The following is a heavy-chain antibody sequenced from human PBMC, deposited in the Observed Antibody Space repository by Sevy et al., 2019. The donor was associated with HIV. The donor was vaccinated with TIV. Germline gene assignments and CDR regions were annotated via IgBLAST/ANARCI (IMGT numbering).Heavy chain of an antibody. Sequence: SETLSLTCTVSGGSISSSSYYWGWIRQPPGKGLEWIGSIYYSGSTYYNPSLKSRVTISVDTSKNQFSLKLSSVTAADTAVYYCARLDGSDWHLTGVVHPDYWGQGTLVTVSS. V-gene: IGHV4-39*01. CDR1: GGSISSSSYY. J-gene: IGHJ4*02. CDR3: ARLDGSDWHLTGVVHPDY. D-gene: IGHD6-19*01. CDR2: IYYSGST.